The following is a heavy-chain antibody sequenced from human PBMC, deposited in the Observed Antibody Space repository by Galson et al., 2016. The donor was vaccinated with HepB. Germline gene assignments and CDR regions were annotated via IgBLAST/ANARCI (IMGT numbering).Heavy chain of an antibody. V-gene: IGHV3-30*18. CDR3: AKKGYSSGKFDAFDI. Sequence: SLRLSCAASGFTFSSYGMHWVRQAPGKGLEWVAVISYDGSSKYYADSVKGRFTISRDNSKNTLYVQMNSLRAEDTAVHYCAKKGYSSGKFDAFDIWGQGTVVTVSS. D-gene: IGHD6-19*01. CDR2: ISYDGSSK. CDR1: GFTFSSYG. J-gene: IGHJ3*02.